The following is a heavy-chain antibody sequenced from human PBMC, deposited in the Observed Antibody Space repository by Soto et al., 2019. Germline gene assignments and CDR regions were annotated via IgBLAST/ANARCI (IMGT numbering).Heavy chain of an antibody. Sequence: QVQLQQWGAGLLKPSETLSLTCAVYGGSFSGYYWSWIRQPPGKGLEWIGEINHSGSTNTNPSLKRRVTISVDTSKNQFSLKLSSVPAADTAVYYCARGVVVVVPAANRRFRYYYYMDVWGKGTTVTASS. CDR1: GGSFSGYY. D-gene: IGHD2-2*01. V-gene: IGHV4-34*01. J-gene: IGHJ6*03. CDR3: ARGVVVVVPAANRRFRYYYYMDV. CDR2: INHSGST.